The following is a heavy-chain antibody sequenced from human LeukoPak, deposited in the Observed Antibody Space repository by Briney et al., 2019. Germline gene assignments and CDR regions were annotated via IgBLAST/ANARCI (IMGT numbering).Heavy chain of an antibody. D-gene: IGHD4-17*01. CDR2: IKWNGGST. Sequence: GGSRRLSWAAAGFTFDDYGMSWVSPAPGKGLEWVSGIKWNGGSTGYADSVKGRFTISRDNAKNSLYLQMNSLRAEDTALYHCARVGYYGDYGPYWYFDLWGRGTLVTVSS. CDR3: ARVGYYGDYGPYWYFDL. V-gene: IGHV3-20*01. CDR1: GFTFDDYG. J-gene: IGHJ2*01.